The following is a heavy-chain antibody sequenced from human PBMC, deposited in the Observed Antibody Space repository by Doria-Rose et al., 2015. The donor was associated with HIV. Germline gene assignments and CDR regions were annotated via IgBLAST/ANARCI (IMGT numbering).Heavy chain of an antibody. V-gene: IGHV3-30*02. CDR2: IRYDGSNK. CDR1: SSHG. CDR3: AKTSGSSLDY. J-gene: IGHJ4*02. Sequence: SSHGIQWVRQAPGKGLEWVAFIRYDGSNKYYADSVKGRFTISRDNSKKTLYLQMNRLTAEDTAVYYCAKTSGSSLDYWGQGTRVTVSS. D-gene: IGHD3-10*01.